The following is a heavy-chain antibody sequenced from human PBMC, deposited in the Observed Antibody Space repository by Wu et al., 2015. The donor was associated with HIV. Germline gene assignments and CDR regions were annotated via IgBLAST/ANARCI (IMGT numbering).Heavy chain of an antibody. V-gene: IGHV1-2*02. J-gene: IGHJ1*01. CDR1: GYSFIDYY. D-gene: IGHD3-3*01. Sequence: QVQLVQSGAEVKKPGASVKVSCKTSGYSFIDYYIHWVRQAPGQGLEWMGCFNPKSGDTKFAQKFQGRVTMTRDTSINTGYMELSGLISDDTAAYYCVRDRGGRAFDSSGFYTAEYLQHWGQGTPVTVSS. CDR2: FNPKSGDT. CDR3: VRDRGGRAFDSSGFYTAEYLQH.